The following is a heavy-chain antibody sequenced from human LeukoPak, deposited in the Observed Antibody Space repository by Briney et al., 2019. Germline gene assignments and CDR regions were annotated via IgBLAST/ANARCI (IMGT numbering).Heavy chain of an antibody. Sequence: GGSLRLSCAASGFTFSSYWMSWVRQAPGKGLEWVANIKQDGSEKYYVDSVKGRFTISRDNAKNSLYLQMNSLRAEDTAVYYCAKVTNSGWYGGFDYWGQGTLVTVSS. CDR1: GFTFSSYW. D-gene: IGHD6-19*01. V-gene: IGHV3-7*03. CDR3: AKVTNSGWYGGFDY. J-gene: IGHJ4*02. CDR2: IKQDGSEK.